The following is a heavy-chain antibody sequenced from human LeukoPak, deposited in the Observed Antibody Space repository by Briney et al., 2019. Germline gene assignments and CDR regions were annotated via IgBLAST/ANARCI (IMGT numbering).Heavy chain of an antibody. Sequence: GGSLRLSCAASGFTFSSYAMSWVRQAPGKGLEWVSSISSSSSYIYYADSVKGRFTISRDNAKNSLYLQMNSLRAEDTAVYYCARLADGMDVWGQGTTVTVSS. CDR3: ARLADGMDV. CDR1: GFTFSSYA. CDR2: ISSSSSYI. J-gene: IGHJ6*02. V-gene: IGHV3-21*01.